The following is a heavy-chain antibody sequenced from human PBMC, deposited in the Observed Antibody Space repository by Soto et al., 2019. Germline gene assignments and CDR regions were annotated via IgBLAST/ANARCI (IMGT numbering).Heavy chain of an antibody. CDR1: VVTSSSYP. J-gene: IGHJ4*02. D-gene: IGHD4-4*01. CDR3: AKPYSNSFTDY. Sequence: GGPLRLSCAASVVTSSSYPMSWVRQAPGKGLEWVSAISGSGGSTYYADSVKGRFTISRDNSKNTLYLQMNSLRAEDTAVYYCAKPYSNSFTDYWGQGTLVTVSS. CDR2: ISGSGGST. V-gene: IGHV3-23*01.